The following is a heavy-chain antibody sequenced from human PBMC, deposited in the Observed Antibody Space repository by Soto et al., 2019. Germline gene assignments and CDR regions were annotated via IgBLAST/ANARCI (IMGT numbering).Heavy chain of an antibody. CDR3: AFLLRSPYGMDV. J-gene: IGHJ6*02. V-gene: IGHV4-4*02. CDR1: GGSISSSNW. D-gene: IGHD3-3*01. CDR2: TYHSGST. Sequence: QVQLQEWGPGLVKPSGTLSLTCAVSGGSISSSNWWTWVRQPPGKGLEWIGETYHSGSTNYNPSLTSRVTISVDKSKNQFSLKVPSVTAADTAVYYCAFLLRSPYGMDVWGQGTTVTVSS.